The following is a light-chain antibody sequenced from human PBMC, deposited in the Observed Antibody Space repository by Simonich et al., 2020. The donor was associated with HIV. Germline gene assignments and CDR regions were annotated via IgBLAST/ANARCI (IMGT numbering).Light chain of an antibody. Sequence: DIVMTQSPDSLAVSLGERATINCKSSQSVLSSSNNKNFLTWYQHKPGQPPKRLFYWASTRESGVPDRISGSGSGTDFTLTISSLQAEDVAVYYCQQYYSTPRTFGQGTKVEIK. J-gene: IGKJ1*01. CDR1: QSVLSSSNNKNF. CDR2: WAS. V-gene: IGKV4-1*01. CDR3: QQYYSTPRT.